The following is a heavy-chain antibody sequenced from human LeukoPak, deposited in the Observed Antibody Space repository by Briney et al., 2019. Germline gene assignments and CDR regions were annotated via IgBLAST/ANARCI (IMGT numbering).Heavy chain of an antibody. J-gene: IGHJ4*02. D-gene: IGHD2-21*02. CDR1: GFTFSSYS. Sequence: PGGSLRLSCAASGFTFSSYSMHWVRQAPGKGLEWVAVIWYDGSNKYYADSVKGRFTISRDNSKNTLYLQMNSLRAEDTAVYYCAREPTLYCGGDCYSDYWGQGTLVTVSS. CDR3: AREPTLYCGGDCYSDY. CDR2: IWYDGSNK. V-gene: IGHV3-33*01.